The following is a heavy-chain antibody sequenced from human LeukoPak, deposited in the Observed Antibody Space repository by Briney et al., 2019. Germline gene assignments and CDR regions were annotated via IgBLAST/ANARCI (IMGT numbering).Heavy chain of an antibody. CDR3: ARGGVDTAMVDY. V-gene: IGHV4-30-4*01. J-gene: IGHJ4*02. Sequence: PSETLSLTCTVSGGSISSGDYYWSWIRQPPGKGLEWIGYIYYSGSTYYNPSLKSRVTISVDTSKNQFSLKLSSVTAADTAVYYCARGGVDTAMVDYWGQGTLVTVSS. CDR2: IYYSGST. CDR1: GGSISSGDYY. D-gene: IGHD5-18*01.